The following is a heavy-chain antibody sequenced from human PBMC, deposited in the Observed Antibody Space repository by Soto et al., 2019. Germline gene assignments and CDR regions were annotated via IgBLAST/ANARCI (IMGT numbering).Heavy chain of an antibody. CDR3: ATDDTDISVAGIRGYYNGMDV. CDR2: ISLHNGNT. D-gene: IGHD6-19*01. CDR1: GYTFNSNG. Sequence: GASVKVSCKASGYTFNSNGINWVRQAPGQGLEWMGWISLHNGNTNYAQELQDRVTMTTDTSTNTAFMELRSLRSDDTAIYYCATDDTDISVAGIRGYYNGMDVWGQGTTVTVSS. J-gene: IGHJ6*02. V-gene: IGHV1-18*01.